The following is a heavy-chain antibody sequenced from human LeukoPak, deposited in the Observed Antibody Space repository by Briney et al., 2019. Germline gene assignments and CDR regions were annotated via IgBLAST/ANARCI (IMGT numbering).Heavy chain of an antibody. V-gene: IGHV4-4*07. CDR1: GDSISSYY. J-gene: IGHJ4*02. CDR2: IHPSGST. CDR3: ARGPPPDFDY. Sequence: SETLSLTCTVSGDSISSYYWSWIRQPAGQGLEWIGRIHPSGSTNYNPSLKSRVTLSVDTSKNQFSLKLSSVTAADTAVYYCARGPPPDFDYWGRGTLVTVSS.